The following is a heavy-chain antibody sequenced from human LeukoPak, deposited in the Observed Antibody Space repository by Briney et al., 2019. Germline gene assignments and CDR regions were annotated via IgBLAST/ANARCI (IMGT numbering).Heavy chain of an antibody. CDR3: ARGRYYGMDV. CDR1: GFTFSTFW. CDR2: INSGGSST. Sequence: GGSLRLSCAASGFTFSTFWMHWVRQAPGKGLVWVSGINSGGSSTTYADSVKGRFTISRDNAKNTLYLQMNKLRAEDTAVYYCARGRYYGMDVWGQGTTVTVSS. J-gene: IGHJ6*02. V-gene: IGHV3-74*03.